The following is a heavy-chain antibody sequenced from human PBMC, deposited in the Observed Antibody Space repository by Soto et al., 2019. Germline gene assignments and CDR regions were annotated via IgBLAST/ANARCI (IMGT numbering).Heavy chain of an antibody. CDR3: ASSSGYDYYYGMDV. D-gene: IGHD5-12*01. CDR1: GGSISSGGYS. CDR2: IYHSGST. Sequence: SETLSLTCAVSGGSISSGGYSWSWIRQPPGKGLEWIGYIYHSGSTHYNPSLKSRVTISVDRSKNQFSLKLSSVTAADTAVYYCASSSGYDYYYGMDVWGQGTTVTVSS. J-gene: IGHJ6*02. V-gene: IGHV4-30-2*01.